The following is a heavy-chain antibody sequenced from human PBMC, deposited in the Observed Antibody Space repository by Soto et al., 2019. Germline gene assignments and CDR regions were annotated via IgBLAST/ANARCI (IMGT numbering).Heavy chain of an antibody. CDR3: ASNYGGNAYYYYYYGMDV. CDR1: GGTFSSYA. J-gene: IGHJ6*02. V-gene: IGHV1-69*13. D-gene: IGHD4-17*01. CDR2: IIPIFGTA. Sequence: ASVKVSCKASGGTFSSYAISWVRQAPGQGLEWMGGIIPIFGTANYAQKFQGRVTITADESTSTAYMELSSLRSEDTAVYYCASNYGGNAYYYYYYGMDVWGQGTTVTVSS.